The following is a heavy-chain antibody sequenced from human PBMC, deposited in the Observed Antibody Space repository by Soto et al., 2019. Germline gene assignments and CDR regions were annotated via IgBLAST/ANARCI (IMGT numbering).Heavy chain of an antibody. CDR3: ARLKKARYCSGGSCYSAFDY. Sequence: QVQLVESGGGLVKPGGSLRLYCAASGFTFSDYYMSWIRQAPGKGLEWVSYISSSSSYTNYADSVKGRFTISRDNAKNSLYLQMNSLRAEDTAVYYCARLKKARYCSGGSCYSAFDYLGQGTLVTVSS. D-gene: IGHD2-15*01. CDR1: GFTFSDYY. CDR2: ISSSSSYT. J-gene: IGHJ4*02. V-gene: IGHV3-11*06.